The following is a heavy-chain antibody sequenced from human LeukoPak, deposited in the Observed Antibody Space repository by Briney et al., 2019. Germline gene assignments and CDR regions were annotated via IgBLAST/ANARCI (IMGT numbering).Heavy chain of an antibody. D-gene: IGHD2-21*01. CDR3: ASFYQAYYFDY. J-gene: IGHJ4*02. CDR1: GGSIINYY. CDR2: IYYSGST. Sequence: SETLSLTCSVSGGSIINYYWSWIRQPPGKGLEWIGYIYYSGSTNYNPSLKSRVTISVDTSKNQFSLKLSSVTAADTAVYYCASFYQAYYFDYWGQGTLVTVSS. V-gene: IGHV4-59*08.